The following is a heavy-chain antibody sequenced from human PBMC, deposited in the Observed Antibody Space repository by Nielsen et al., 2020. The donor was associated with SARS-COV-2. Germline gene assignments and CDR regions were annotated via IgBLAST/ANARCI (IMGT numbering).Heavy chain of an antibody. J-gene: IGHJ4*02. D-gene: IGHD4-17*01. CDR3: ARVQYMATVTTYFDY. CDR1: GVSLTSGSFC. V-gene: IGHV4-39*07. CDR2: IYYSGST. Sequence: SETLSLTCTVSGVSLTSGSFCWGWIRQPPGKGLEWIGSIYYSGSTYYNPSLKSRVTMSADTSKNQFSLKLSSVTAADTAVYYCARVQYMATVTTYFDYWGQGTLVTVSS.